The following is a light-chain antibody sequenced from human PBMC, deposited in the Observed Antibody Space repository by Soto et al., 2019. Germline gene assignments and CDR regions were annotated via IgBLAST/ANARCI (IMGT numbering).Light chain of an antibody. Sequence: QSALTQLPSAAGSPGQSVTISCTGTTSDIGANNYVSWYHQRPGKAPKLIVSEVTRPPSGVPDRICGSKSDTTASLTVSGLQADDEGHYYCSSFAGANMFVFGTGTKLPS. J-gene: IGLJ1*01. V-gene: IGLV2-8*01. CDR2: EVT. CDR1: TSDIGANNY. CDR3: SSFAGANMFV.